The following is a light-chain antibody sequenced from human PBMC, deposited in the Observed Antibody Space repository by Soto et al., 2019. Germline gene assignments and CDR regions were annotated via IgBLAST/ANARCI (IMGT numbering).Light chain of an antibody. Sequence: QSVLTQPASVSGSPGQSITISCTGTSSDVGGYNFVSWYQQYPGRAPKLMIYDVSNRPSGVSNRFYGTKSGNTASLTISGLPAEDEADYYCNSYSSSATYVFGTGTKLTVL. CDR2: DVS. V-gene: IGLV2-14*03. J-gene: IGLJ1*01. CDR3: NSYSSSATYV. CDR1: SSDVGGYNF.